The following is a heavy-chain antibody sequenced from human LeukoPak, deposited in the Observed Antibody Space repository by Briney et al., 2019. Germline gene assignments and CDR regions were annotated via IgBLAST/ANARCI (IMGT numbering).Heavy chain of an antibody. CDR1: GGSISSSSYY. D-gene: IGHD4-23*01. V-gene: IGHV4-39*01. Sequence: PSETLSLTCTVSGGSISSSSYYWGWLRQPPGKGLEWIGTIYYSGSTYQNSSLKSRVTISKDTSKNQFSPKLSFVTAADTAVYFCARGWQLSDYFDYWGQGTLVTVSS. CDR3: ARGWQLSDYFDY. J-gene: IGHJ4*02. CDR2: IYYSGST.